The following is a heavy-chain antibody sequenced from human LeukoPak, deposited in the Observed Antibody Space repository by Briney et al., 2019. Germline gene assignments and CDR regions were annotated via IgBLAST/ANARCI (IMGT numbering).Heavy chain of an antibody. CDR1: GFTFSSYG. J-gene: IGHJ4*02. V-gene: IGHV3-33*01. CDR3: ARGSGGDGYGYWGDY. D-gene: IGHD5-12*01. Sequence: GGSLRLSCAASGFTFSSYGMHWVRQAPGKGLEWLAVIWYDGNKKHYVESVQGRFTIPRDNSGNTLFLQMNSLRAEDTGVYFCARGSGGDGYGYWGDYWGQGTLVTVSS. CDR2: IWYDGNKK.